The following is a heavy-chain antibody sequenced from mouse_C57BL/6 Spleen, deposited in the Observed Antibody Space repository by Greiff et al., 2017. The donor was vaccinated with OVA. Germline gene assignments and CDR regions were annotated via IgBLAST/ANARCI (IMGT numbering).Heavy chain of an antibody. D-gene: IGHD1-1*01. V-gene: IGHV1-59*01. CDR3: ARGILPRGYAMDY. CDR1: GYTFTSYW. J-gene: IGHJ4*01. Sequence: VQLQQPGAELVRPGPSVKLSCKASGYTFTSYWMHWVKQRPGQGLEWIGVIDPSDSYTNYNQKFKGKATLTVDTSSSTSYMQLSSLTSEDSAVYYCARGILPRGYAMDYWGQGTSVTVSS. CDR2: IDPSDSYT.